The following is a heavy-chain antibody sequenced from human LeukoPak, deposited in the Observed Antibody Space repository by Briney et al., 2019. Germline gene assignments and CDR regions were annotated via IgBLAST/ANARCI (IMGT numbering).Heavy chain of an antibody. CDR1: GGSISSGGYS. CDR2: IYHSGST. J-gene: IGHJ4*02. Sequence: SQTLSLTSAVSGGSISSGGYSWSWIRQPPGRGLEWIGYIYHSGSTYYNPSLKSRVTISVDRSKNQFSLKLSSVTAADTAVYYCAREGPIAAAGTAFDYWGQGTLVTVSS. D-gene: IGHD6-13*01. CDR3: AREGPIAAAGTAFDY. V-gene: IGHV4-30-2*01.